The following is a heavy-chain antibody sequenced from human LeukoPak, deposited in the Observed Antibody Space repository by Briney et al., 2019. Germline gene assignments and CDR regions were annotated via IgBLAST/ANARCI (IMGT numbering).Heavy chain of an antibody. Sequence: GGSLRLSCVASGFSFTNYWMHWVRQAPGKGLEWVSRVDSDGSDTIYADSVRGRFTISRDNSKKMLYLEMNSLRAEDTAVYYCARCSYSGGSCPDYWGQGTLVTVSS. V-gene: IGHV3-74*01. CDR2: VDSDGSDT. J-gene: IGHJ4*02. D-gene: IGHD2-15*01. CDR1: GFSFTNYW. CDR3: ARCSYSGGSCPDY.